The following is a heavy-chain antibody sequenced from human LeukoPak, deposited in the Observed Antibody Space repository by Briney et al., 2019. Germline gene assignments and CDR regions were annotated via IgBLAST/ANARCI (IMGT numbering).Heavy chain of an antibody. J-gene: IGHJ4*02. CDR1: GFTFSSYA. V-gene: IGHV4-38-2*01. CDR2: IYYSGST. D-gene: IGHD3-3*01. CDR3: ARHSTFFGVVIIKGRVRGPFDY. Sequence: GSLRLSCAASGFTFSSYAMSWVRQAPGKGLEWIGSIYYSGSTYYNPSLKSRVTISVDTSKNQFSLKLSSVTAADTAVYYCARHSTFFGVVIIKGRVRGPFDYWGQGTLVTVSS.